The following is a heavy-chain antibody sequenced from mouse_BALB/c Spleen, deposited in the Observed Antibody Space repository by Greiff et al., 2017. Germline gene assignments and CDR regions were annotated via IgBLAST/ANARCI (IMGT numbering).Heavy chain of an antibody. V-gene: IGHV1-7*01. J-gene: IGHJ3*01. CDR3: ARDYEGFAY. Sequence: VKLVESGAELAKPGASVKMSCKASGYTFTSYWMHWVKQRPGQGLEWIGYINPSTGYTEYNQKFKDKATLTADKSSSTAYMQLSSLTSEDSAVYYCARDYEGFAYWGQGTLVTVSA. D-gene: IGHD1-1*01. CDR2: INPSTGYT. CDR1: GYTFTSYW.